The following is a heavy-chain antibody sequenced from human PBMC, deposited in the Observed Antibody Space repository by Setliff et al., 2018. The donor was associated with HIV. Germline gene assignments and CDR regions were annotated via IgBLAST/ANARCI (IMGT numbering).Heavy chain of an antibody. CDR3: AGYCGGGSCASI. CDR2: LHYNGNT. V-gene: IGHV4-59*01. J-gene: IGHJ3*02. D-gene: IGHD2-21*01. CDR1: GGSISSYY. Sequence: SETLSLTCTVAGGSISSYYWTWIRQPPGKGLEWIGYLHYNGNTNSNSSLKSRLTMSVDTSRNHFSLKLNSVTTADTAMYYCAGYCGGGSCASIWGQGTMVTVSS.